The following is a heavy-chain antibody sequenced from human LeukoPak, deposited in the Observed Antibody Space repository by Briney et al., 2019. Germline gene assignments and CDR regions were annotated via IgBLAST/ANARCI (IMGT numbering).Heavy chain of an antibody. CDR3: ARGRYCGAGICSGGDAFDL. CDR2: VYARGNN. D-gene: IGHD2-15*01. V-gene: IGHV4-4*07. CDR1: GVSLSSNY. Sequence: SETLSLTCTVSGVSLSSNYWSWIRQPAGEGREWIGRVYARGNNNYSPSLKRRVIMSVDTSKSQFSLRLRSVSAADTAVYYCARGRYCGAGICSGGDAFDLWGKGTLVSVSS. J-gene: IGHJ3*01.